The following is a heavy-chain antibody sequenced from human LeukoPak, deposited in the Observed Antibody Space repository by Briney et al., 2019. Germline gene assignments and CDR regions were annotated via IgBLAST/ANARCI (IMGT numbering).Heavy chain of an antibody. D-gene: IGHD3-3*01. J-gene: IGHJ4*02. CDR3: AKDPLARLRFLEWLLFDY. CDR2: IRDDGSNK. V-gene: IGHV3-30*02. CDR1: GFTFSSYG. Sequence: GGALRLSCAASGFTFSSYGMHWVRQAPGKGLEGVAFIRDDGSNKYYADSVKGRFTISRDNSKNTLYLQMNSLRAEDTAVYYCAKDPLARLRFLEWLLFDYWGQGTLVTVSS.